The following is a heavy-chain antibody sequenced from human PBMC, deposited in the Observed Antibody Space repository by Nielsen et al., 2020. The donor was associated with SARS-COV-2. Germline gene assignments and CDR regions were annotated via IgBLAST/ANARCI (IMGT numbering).Heavy chain of an antibody. V-gene: IGHV2-70*01. CDR2: IDWDDDK. CDR1: GFSLSTSGMC. J-gene: IGHJ4*02. CDR3: ARKSYDILTGYYKGFDY. Sequence: SGPTLVYPTQTLTLTCTFSGFSLSTSGMCVSWIRQPPGKALEWLALIDWDDDKYYSTSLKTRLTISKDTSKNQVVLTMTNMDPVDTATYYCARKSYDILTGYYKGFDYWGQGTLVTVSS. D-gene: IGHD3-9*01.